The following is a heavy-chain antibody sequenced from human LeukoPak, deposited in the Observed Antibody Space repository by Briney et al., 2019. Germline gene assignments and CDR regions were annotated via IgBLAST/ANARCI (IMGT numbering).Heavy chain of an antibody. CDR3: ARLVPGGAFDI. J-gene: IGHJ3*02. V-gene: IGHV4-59*08. D-gene: IGHD3-16*01. CDR1: GGSIGSYY. Sequence: NPSETLSLTCTVSGGSIGSYYWSWIRQPPGKGLGWIGYIHYSGSTNYNPSLKSRVTISVDTSKNQFSLKLSSVTAADTAVYYCARLVPGGAFDIWGQGTMVTVSS. CDR2: IHYSGST.